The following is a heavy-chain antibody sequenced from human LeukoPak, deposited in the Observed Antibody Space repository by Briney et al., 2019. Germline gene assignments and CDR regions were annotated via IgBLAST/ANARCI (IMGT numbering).Heavy chain of an antibody. CDR3: ATGINFDH. J-gene: IGHJ4*02. V-gene: IGHV3-15*07. CDR2: IKSKANGETI. CDR1: GFIFSNPW. D-gene: IGHD1-14*01. Sequence: GGSLRLSCAASGFIFSNPWMNWVRQAPGKGLEWAGRIKSKANGETIDYAAPVKGRFTISRDDSENTVYLQMNSLKTEDTAVYYCATGINFDHWGQGILVTVSS.